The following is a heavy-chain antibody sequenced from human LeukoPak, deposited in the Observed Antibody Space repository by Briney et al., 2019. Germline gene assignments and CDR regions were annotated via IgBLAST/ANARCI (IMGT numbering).Heavy chain of an antibody. CDR2: ITSSSATI. CDR1: GGSISSYY. CDR3: ARKIGSGSYAFDI. Sequence: ETLSLTCTVSGGSISSYYWSWIRQPPGKGLEWVSYITSSSATIYYADSVKGRFTISRDNAKNALYLQMNSLRAEDTAVYFCARKIGSGSYAFDIWGQGTMVSVSS. V-gene: IGHV3-48*01. D-gene: IGHD3-10*01. J-gene: IGHJ3*02.